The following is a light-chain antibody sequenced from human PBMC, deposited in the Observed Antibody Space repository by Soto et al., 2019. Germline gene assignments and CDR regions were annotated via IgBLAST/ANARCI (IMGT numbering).Light chain of an antibody. Sequence: IVMTQSPATLSVSPGERATLSCRASQNIYSNVAWYQQRPGQAPRLLIYRASTRATGIPARFSGSGSGTEFTLTISSLQSEDFTVYYCQQYVHWPPGAFG. CDR3: QQYVHWPPGA. J-gene: IGKJ1*01. CDR1: QNIYSN. V-gene: IGKV3-15*01. CDR2: RAS.